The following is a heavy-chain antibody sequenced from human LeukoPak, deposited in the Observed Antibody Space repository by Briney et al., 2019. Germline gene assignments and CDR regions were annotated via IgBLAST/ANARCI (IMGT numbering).Heavy chain of an antibody. V-gene: IGHV1-46*01. CDR2: INPSGGST. CDR3: ARTRAAVVVAAGDY. J-gene: IGHJ4*02. CDR1: GYTFTSYY. D-gene: IGHD2-15*01. Sequence: ASVKVSCKASGYTFTSYYMHWVRQAPGQGLEWMGIINPSGGSTSYAQKLQGRVTMTRDMSTSTVYMELSSLRSDDTAVYYCARTRAAVVVAAGDYWGQGTLVTVSS.